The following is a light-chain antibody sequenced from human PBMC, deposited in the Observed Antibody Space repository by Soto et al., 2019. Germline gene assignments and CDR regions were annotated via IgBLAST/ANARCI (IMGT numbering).Light chain of an antibody. CDR3: SSFASSIPLV. J-gene: IGLJ2*01. Sequence: QSVLTQPASVSGSPGQSIIISCTGTSSDVGGYNYVSWYQQHPGKAPKLLICDVTNRPSGVSNRFSGSKSGNTASLTISGLQTEDEADYYCSSFASSIPLVFGGGTKLTVL. V-gene: IGLV2-14*03. CDR2: DVT. CDR1: SSDVGGYNY.